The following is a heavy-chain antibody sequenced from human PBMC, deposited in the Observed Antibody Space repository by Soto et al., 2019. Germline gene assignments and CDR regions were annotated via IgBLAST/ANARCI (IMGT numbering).Heavy chain of an antibody. J-gene: IGHJ4*02. CDR1: GASISDNNW. V-gene: IGHV4-4*02. CDR3: ARHIGVPGTRGFDC. Sequence: QVQLQESGPGLVKPSGTLSLTCTVSGASISDNNWWSWVRQPPGKGLEWIGEIWHRGTANYNPSLKGRVTLSMDKADDQLSLQLSFVKAEDLALYFCARHIGVPGTRGFDCWGQGPLVIVSS. D-gene: IGHD2-21*01. CDR2: IWHRGTA.